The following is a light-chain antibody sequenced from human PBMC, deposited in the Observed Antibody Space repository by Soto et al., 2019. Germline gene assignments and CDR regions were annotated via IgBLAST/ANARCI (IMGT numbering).Light chain of an antibody. V-gene: IGLV2-11*01. CDR2: DVA. CDR1: SRDIGGYNH. J-gene: IGLJ2*01. CDR3: CSYSGSRLI. Sequence: QPVLTQVRSVSGSPGQSVTISCTGTSRDIGGYNHVSWYQQHPGKAPKLIIYDVAKRPSGVPDRFSGSKSGNTASLTISGLQPEDEGDYSCCSYSGSRLIFGGGTKLTVL.